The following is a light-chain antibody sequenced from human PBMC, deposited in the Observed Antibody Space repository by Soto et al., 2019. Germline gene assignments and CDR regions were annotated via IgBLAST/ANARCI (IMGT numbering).Light chain of an antibody. J-gene: IGKJ2*01. CDR3: QKYNSAPYT. Sequence: DIQMTQSPSSLSASVGDRVTITCRASQAISNFVAWYQQRPWKVPKVLIYAASTLQSGVPSRFSGGGSETEFTLTIRGLQPVDFATNYCQKYNSAPYTFGQGTKLEI. CDR1: QAISNF. V-gene: IGKV1-27*01. CDR2: AAS.